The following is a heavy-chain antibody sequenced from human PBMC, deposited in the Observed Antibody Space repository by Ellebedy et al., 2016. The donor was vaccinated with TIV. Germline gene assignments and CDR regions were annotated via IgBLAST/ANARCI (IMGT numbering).Heavy chain of an antibody. V-gene: IGHV4-34*01. CDR3: ARQGWNSFRFNYYYYGMDV. J-gene: IGHJ6*02. D-gene: IGHD1-7*01. CDR2: INHSGST. CDR1: GGSFSGYY. Sequence: MPSETLSLTCTVYGGSFSGYYWSWIRQPPGKGLEWIGEINHSGSTNDNPSLQSRVTISVDTSKNQFSLKLSSVTAADTAVFYCARQGWNSFRFNYYYYGMDVWGQGTTVTVSS.